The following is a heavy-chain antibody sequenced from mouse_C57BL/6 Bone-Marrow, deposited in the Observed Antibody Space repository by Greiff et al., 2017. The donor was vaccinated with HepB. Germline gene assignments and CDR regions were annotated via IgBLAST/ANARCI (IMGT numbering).Heavy chain of an antibody. CDR2: IDPENGDT. CDR1: GFNIKDDY. J-gene: IGHJ2*01. V-gene: IGHV14-4*01. CDR3: TTGSTPY. Sequence: VQLQQSGAELVRPGASVKLSCTASGFNIKDDYMHWVKQRPEQGLEWIGWIDPENGDTEYASKFQGKATITADTSSNTAYLQLSSLTSEGTAVYYCTTGSTPYWGQGTTLTVSS. D-gene: IGHD1-1*01.